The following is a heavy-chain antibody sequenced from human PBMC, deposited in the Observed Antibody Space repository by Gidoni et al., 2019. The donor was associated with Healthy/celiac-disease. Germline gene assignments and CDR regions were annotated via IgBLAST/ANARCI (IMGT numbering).Heavy chain of an antibody. Sequence: EVQLVEYGGGLVQPGGSLRPSCAASGFTFSSDALGWGRQAPGKGMEWVAAISGSSSSTYYADAVKGLFTISRDNSKNTLYLQMNSLRAEDTAEYYCAEAYRMYYFDYWGQGTLVTVSS. CDR3: AEAYRMYYFDY. CDR2: ISGSSSST. J-gene: IGHJ4*02. CDR1: GFTFSSDA. D-gene: IGHD2-21*01. V-gene: IGHV3-23*04.